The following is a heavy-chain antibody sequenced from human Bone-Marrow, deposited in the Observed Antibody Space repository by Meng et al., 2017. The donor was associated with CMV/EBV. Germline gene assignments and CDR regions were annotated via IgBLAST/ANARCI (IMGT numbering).Heavy chain of an antibody. CDR2: IKQDGSEK. Sequence: GASLKISWAASGFTFSSYWMSWVRQAPGKGLEWVANIKQDGSEKYYVDSVKGRFTISRDNAKNSLYLQMNSLRAEDTAVYYCAGPVGSSSPLDYWGQGTLVTVSS. D-gene: IGHD1-26*01. CDR1: GFTFSSYW. J-gene: IGHJ4*02. CDR3: AGPVGSSSPLDY. V-gene: IGHV3-7*01.